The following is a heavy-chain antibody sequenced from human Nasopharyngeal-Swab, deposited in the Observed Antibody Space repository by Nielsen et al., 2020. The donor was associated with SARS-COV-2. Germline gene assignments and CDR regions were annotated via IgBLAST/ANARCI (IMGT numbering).Heavy chain of an antibody. J-gene: IGHJ5*02. D-gene: IGHD2-2*01. CDR3: ARGCSSTSCPQGAGWFDP. CDR2: INAGNGNT. Sequence: WVRQAPGQRLEWMGRINAGNGNTKYSQKFQGRVTITRDTSASTAYMELSSLRSEDTAVYYCARGCSSTSCPQGAGWFDPWGQGTLVTVSS. V-gene: IGHV1-3*01.